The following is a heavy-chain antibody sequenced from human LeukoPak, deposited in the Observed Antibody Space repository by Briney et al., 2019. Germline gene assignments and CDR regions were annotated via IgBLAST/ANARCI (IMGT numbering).Heavy chain of an antibody. Sequence: ASVKVSCTASGYAFTDFYIHWVRQAPGQGLEWMGWINPDSGGTNYAQKFQGGVSMTRDTSISTAYMELSRLRSDDTAVYYCARDGLGGSGAFDIWGQGTMVTVSS. CDR2: INPDSGGT. V-gene: IGHV1-2*02. D-gene: IGHD3-16*01. CDR1: GYAFTDFY. J-gene: IGHJ3*02. CDR3: ARDGLGGSGAFDI.